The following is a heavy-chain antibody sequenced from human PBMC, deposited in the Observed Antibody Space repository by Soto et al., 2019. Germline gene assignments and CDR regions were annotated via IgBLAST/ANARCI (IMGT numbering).Heavy chain of an antibody. CDR1: GFTVSSYY. J-gene: IGHJ6*04. V-gene: IGHV3-53*04. CDR2: LYTGGST. CDR3: ARGDLTDV. Sequence: GGSLRLSCAASGFTVSSYYMSWVRQAPGKGLEWVLVLYTGGSTYYADSVNGRFTISRHNSENTLYLQMNSLRVEDTAVYYCARGDLTDVWGKGTTVTVSS.